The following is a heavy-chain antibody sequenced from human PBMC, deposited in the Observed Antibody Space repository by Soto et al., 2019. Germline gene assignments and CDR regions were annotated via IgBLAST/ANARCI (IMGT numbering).Heavy chain of an antibody. Sequence: EVQLVESGGGLVQPGGSLRLSCAASGFTVSSNYMSWVRQAPGKGLELVSVIYSGGSTYYADSVKGRFTISRDNSKNTLSLQMNSLRAEDTAVYYCARDRIAVAGNPEYFQHWGQGTLVTVSS. CDR1: GFTVSSNY. V-gene: IGHV3-66*01. J-gene: IGHJ1*01. CDR2: IYSGGST. CDR3: ARDRIAVAGNPEYFQH. D-gene: IGHD6-19*01.